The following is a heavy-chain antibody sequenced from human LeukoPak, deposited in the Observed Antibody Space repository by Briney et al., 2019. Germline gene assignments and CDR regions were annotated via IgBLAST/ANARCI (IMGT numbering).Heavy chain of an antibody. J-gene: IGHJ6*02. CDR1: GYTFTSYG. CDR3: ARDIVVVVAADYYYYGMDV. V-gene: IGHV1-18*01. CDR2: ISAYNGNT. D-gene: IGHD2-15*01. Sequence: GASVKVSCKASGYTFTSYGISWVRQAPGQGLEWMGWISAYNGNTNYAQKLQGRVTMTTDTSTSTAYIELRSLRSDDTAVYYCARDIVVVVAADYYYYGMDVWGQGTTVTVSS.